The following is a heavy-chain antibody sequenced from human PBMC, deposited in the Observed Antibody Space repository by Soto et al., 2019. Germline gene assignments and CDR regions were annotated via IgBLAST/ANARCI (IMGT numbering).Heavy chain of an antibody. J-gene: IGHJ5*02. CDR1: GGSISSYY. CDR2: IYYSGST. Sequence: PSETLSLTCTVSGGSISSYYWSWIRQPPGKGLEWIGYIYYSGSTNYNPSLKSRVTISVDTSKNQFSLKLSSVTAADTAVYYCARGELNYYGSGSPTGWFDPWGQGTLVTVSS. V-gene: IGHV4-59*01. D-gene: IGHD3-10*01. CDR3: ARGELNYYGSGSPTGWFDP.